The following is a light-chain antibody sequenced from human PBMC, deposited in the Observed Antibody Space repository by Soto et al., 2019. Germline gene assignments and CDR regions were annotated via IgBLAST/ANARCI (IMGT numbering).Light chain of an antibody. Sequence: DIQMTQSLSTLSASVGDRVTITCRASQSISSWLAWYQQKPGKAPKLLIYDASSLESGVPSRFSGSGSGTEFTLTISSLQPDDFETYYCQHYNSYSCTFGQGTKVDIK. J-gene: IGKJ1*01. CDR2: DAS. V-gene: IGKV1-5*01. CDR3: QHYNSYSCT. CDR1: QSISSW.